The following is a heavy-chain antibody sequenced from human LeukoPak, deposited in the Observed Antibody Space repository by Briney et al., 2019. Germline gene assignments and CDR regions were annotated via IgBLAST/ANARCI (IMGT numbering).Heavy chain of an antibody. CDR1: GFTFSSYA. V-gene: IGHV3-23*01. Sequence: GGSLRPSCAASGFTFSSYAMSWVRQAPGKGLEWVSAISGSGGSTYYADSVKGRFTISRDNSKNTLYLQMNSLRAEDTAVYYCRMVTAITGDDAFDIWGQGTMVTVSS. CDR2: ISGSGGST. D-gene: IGHD2-21*02. J-gene: IGHJ3*02. CDR3: RMVTAITGDDAFDI.